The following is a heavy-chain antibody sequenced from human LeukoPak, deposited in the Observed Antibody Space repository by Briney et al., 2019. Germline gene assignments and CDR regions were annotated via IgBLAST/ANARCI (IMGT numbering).Heavy chain of an antibody. CDR2: ISGSGGST. Sequence: GGSLRLSCAASGFTFSSYAMSWVRQAPGKGLGWVSAISGSGGSTYYADSVKGRFTISRDNSKNTLYLQMNSLRAEDAAVYYCAKTPGEWELVPFDYWGQGTLVTVSS. D-gene: IGHD1-26*01. CDR1: GFTFSSYA. J-gene: IGHJ4*02. V-gene: IGHV3-23*01. CDR3: AKTPGEWELVPFDY.